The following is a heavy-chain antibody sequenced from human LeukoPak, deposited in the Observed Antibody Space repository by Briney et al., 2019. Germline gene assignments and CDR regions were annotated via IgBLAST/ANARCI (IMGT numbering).Heavy chain of an antibody. CDR1: GYTFTGYY. CDR2: INPNSGGT. Sequence: ASVKVSCKASGYTFTGYYIHWVRQAPGQGLEWMGWINPNSGGTKYAQKFQGRVTMTRDTSISTAYMELSSLTSDDTALYYCATDGAVAGTAYPEYWGEGTLVTVSS. V-gene: IGHV1-2*02. J-gene: IGHJ4*02. CDR3: ATDGAVAGTAYPEY. D-gene: IGHD6-19*01.